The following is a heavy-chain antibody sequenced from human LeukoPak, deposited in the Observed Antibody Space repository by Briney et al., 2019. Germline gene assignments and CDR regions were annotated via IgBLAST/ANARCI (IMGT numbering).Heavy chain of an antibody. CDR3: ASSSCSSTSCYPPGDY. D-gene: IGHD2-2*01. V-gene: IGHV1-18*01. J-gene: IGHJ4*02. CDR2: ISAYNGNT. Sequence: ASVKVSCKASGYTFTSYGISWVRQAPGQGLEWMGWISAYNGNTNYAQKLQGRVTMTTDTSTSTAYMELRSLRSDDTAVYYCASSSCSSTSCYPPGDYWGQGTLVTVSS. CDR1: GYTFTSYG.